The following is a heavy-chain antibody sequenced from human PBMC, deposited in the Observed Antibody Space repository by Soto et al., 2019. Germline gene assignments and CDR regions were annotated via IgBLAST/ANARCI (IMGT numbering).Heavy chain of an antibody. D-gene: IGHD3-10*01. CDR1: GGSISSYY. CDR2: IYYSGST. V-gene: IGHV4-59*01. CDR3: VSFYGSGSYYNVFSRAYYMDV. Sequence: ETLSLTCTVSGGSISSYYWSWIRQPPGKGLEWNGYIYYSGSTNYNPSLKSRVTISVDTSKNQFSLKLSSVTAADTAVYYCVSFYGSGSYYNVFSRAYYMDVWGKGTTVTVSS. J-gene: IGHJ6*03.